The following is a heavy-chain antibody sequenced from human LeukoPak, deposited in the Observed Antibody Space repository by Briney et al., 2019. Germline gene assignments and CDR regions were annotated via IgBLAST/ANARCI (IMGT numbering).Heavy chain of an antibody. CDR2: ISYDGSNK. Sequence: GGSLSLSCAASGFTLSNYAMHWVRQAPGKGLEWVAVISYDGSNKYYADSVKGRFTISRDNSKNTLYLQMNSLRAEDTAVYYCARAVAGDAEYFQHWGQGTLVTVSS. V-gene: IGHV3-30-3*01. D-gene: IGHD6-19*01. CDR1: GFTLSNYA. CDR3: ARAVAGDAEYFQH. J-gene: IGHJ1*01.